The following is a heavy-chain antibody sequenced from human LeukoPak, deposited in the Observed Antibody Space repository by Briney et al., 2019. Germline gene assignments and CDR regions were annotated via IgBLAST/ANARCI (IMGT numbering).Heavy chain of an antibody. CDR2: INTDTRGT. CDR3: ARAGAYHFDN. J-gene: IGHJ4*02. V-gene: IGHV3-74*01. Sequence: PGGSLRLSYAASGFTFGSFSMNWVRQAPGKGLVWVSIINTDTRGTYYADSVKGRFTISRDNAKNTLYLQMNSLRAEDTAVYYCARAGAYHFDNWGQGTLVTVSS. CDR1: GFTFGSFS. D-gene: IGHD3-16*01.